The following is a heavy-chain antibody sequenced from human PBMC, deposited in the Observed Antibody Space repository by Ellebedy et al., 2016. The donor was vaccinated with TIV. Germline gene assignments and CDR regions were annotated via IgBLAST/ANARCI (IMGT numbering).Heavy chain of an antibody. V-gene: IGHV3-23*01. J-gene: IGHJ4*02. D-gene: IGHD3-22*01. CDR2: ISSSGVST. Sequence: GESLKISCAASGFTFRNFAMTWVRQAPGKGLEWVSSISSSGVSTVYADSVRGRVTISRDNSKNTLYLQMNSLRADDSAVYYCAKLDSSGYYYGRFDYWGQGTLVTVSS. CDR1: GFTFRNFA. CDR3: AKLDSSGYYYGRFDY.